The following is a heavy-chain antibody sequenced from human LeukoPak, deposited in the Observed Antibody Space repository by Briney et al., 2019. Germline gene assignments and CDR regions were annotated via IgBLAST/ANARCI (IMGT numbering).Heavy chain of an antibody. CDR1: GGSISSGSYY. V-gene: IGHV4-61*02. CDR3: AIVVVTAIHYFDY. Sequence: KSSETLSLTCTVSGGSISSGSYYWSWIRQPAGKGLEWIGRIYTSGSTNYNPSLKSRVTISVDTSKNQFSLKLSSVTAADTAVYYSAIVVVTAIHYFDYWGQGTLVTVSS. D-gene: IGHD2-21*02. J-gene: IGHJ4*02. CDR2: IYTSGST.